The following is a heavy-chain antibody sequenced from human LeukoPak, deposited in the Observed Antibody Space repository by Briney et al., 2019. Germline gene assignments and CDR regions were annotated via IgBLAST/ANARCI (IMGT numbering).Heavy chain of an antibody. J-gene: IGHJ4*02. Sequence: GGSLRLSCAASGFTFSSYGMHWVRQAPGKGLEWVAVISHGGSNKYYTDSVKGRFTISRDNSENTLYLQMTSLRAEDTAVYYCARASTTVPNLLDNWGQGTLVTVSS. CDR1: GFTFSSYG. CDR2: ISHGGSNK. V-gene: IGHV3-30*03. CDR3: ARASTTVPNLLDN. D-gene: IGHD4-17*01.